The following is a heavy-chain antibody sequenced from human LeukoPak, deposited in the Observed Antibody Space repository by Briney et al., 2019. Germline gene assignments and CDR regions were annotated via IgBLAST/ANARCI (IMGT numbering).Heavy chain of an antibody. D-gene: IGHD1-26*01. J-gene: IGHJ4*02. V-gene: IGHV3-9*01. CDR2: ISWNSGSI. CDR3: AKDLYSGSYSVFDY. Sequence: GGSLRLSCAASGFTFSTYAMSWVRQAPGKGLEWVSGISWNSGSIGYADSVKGRFTISRDNAKNSLYLQMNSLRAEDTALYYCAKDLYSGSYSVFDYWGQGTLVTVSS. CDR1: GFTFSTYA.